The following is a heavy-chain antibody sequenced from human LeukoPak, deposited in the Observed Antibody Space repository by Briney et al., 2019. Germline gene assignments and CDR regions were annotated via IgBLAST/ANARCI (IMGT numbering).Heavy chain of an antibody. CDR1: GFTFSSYG. CDR2: ASSDGGTL. CDR3: ASSGGARDY. V-gene: IGHV3-30*03. D-gene: IGHD3-10*01. Sequence: GGSLRLSCAASGFTFSSYGMHWVRQAPGKGLERVAVASSDGGTLYYADFVKGRFTISRDNSRNTLYLQMNSLRAEDTAVYYCASSGGARDYWGQGTLVTVSS. J-gene: IGHJ4*02.